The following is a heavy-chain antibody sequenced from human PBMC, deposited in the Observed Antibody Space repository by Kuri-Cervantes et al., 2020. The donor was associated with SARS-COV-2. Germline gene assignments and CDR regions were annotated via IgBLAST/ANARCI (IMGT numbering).Heavy chain of an antibody. D-gene: IGHD2-2*01. CDR2: IWYDGSNK. J-gene: IGHJ6*02. Sequence: GESLKISCAASGFTFSSYGMHWVRQAPGKGLEWVAVIWYDGSNKYYADSVKGRFTISGDNSKNTLYLQMNSLRAEDTAVYYCARDLGYCSSTSCRYGMDVWGQGTTVTVSS. CDR3: ARDLGYCSSTSCRYGMDV. V-gene: IGHV3-33*08. CDR1: GFTFSSYG.